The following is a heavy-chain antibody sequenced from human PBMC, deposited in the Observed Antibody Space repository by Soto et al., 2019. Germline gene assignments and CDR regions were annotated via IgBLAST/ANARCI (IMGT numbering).Heavy chain of an antibody. J-gene: IGHJ6*02. D-gene: IGHD2-2*01. Sequence: SGPTLVNPTETLTLTCTVSGFSLSYARMGVSWIRQPPGKALEWLAHIFSNDEKSYSTSLKSRLTISKDTSKSQVVLTMTNMDPVDRATYYCAWMGVPYCSCTCCFLLFHAEYYYGMDVLCQGATVTVSS. V-gene: IGHV2-26*01. CDR3: AWMGVPYCSCTCCFLLFHAEYYYGMDV. CDR1: GFSLSYARMG. CDR2: IFSNDEK.